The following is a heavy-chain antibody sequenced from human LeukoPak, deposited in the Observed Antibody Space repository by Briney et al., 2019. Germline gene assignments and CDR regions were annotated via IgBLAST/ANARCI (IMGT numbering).Heavy chain of an antibody. Sequence: PSETLSLTCAVYLGSFSGYYWSWIRQPPGKGLEWIGEINHSGSTNYNPSLKRRVTISVDTSKNQFSLKLSSVTAADTAVYYCARCRFGKQIDYWGQGTLVTVSS. CDR3: ARCRFGKQIDY. CDR1: LGSFSGYY. V-gene: IGHV4-34*01. J-gene: IGHJ4*02. CDR2: INHSGST. D-gene: IGHD3-10*01.